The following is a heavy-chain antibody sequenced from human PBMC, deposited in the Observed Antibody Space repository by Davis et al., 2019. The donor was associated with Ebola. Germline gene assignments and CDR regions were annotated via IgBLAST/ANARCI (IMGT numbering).Heavy chain of an antibody. Sequence: ASVKVSCKASGYTLTALSMHWVRQAPGQGLEWMGGFNPEDGDTIYAQKFQGRVTMTEDTSTDTAYMELSSLRSEDTAVYYCATLLGCSGGSCYPAEYFQHWGQGTLVTVSS. CDR2: FNPEDGDT. V-gene: IGHV1-24*01. J-gene: IGHJ1*01. D-gene: IGHD2-15*01. CDR1: GYTLTALS. CDR3: ATLLGCSGGSCYPAEYFQH.